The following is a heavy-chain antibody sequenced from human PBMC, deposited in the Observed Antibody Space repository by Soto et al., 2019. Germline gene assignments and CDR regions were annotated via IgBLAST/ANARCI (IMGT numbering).Heavy chain of an antibody. CDR2: IKQDGSEK. Sequence: EVQLVESGGGLVQPGGSLRLSCAASGFSFSSYWMSWVRQAPGKGLEWVANIKQDGSEKYYVDSVKGRFTISRDNAKNSLYLQMNSLRAEDTAVYYCARVRTPFKYYFDYWGQGHLVTVSS. V-gene: IGHV3-7*01. CDR3: ARVRTPFKYYFDY. J-gene: IGHJ4*02. CDR1: GFSFSSYW.